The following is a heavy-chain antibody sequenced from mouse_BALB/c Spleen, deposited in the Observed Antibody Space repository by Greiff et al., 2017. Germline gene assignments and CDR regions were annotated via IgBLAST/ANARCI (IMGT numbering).Heavy chain of an antibody. V-gene: IGHV1-14*01. J-gene: IGHJ4*01. Sequence: EVHLVESGPELVKPGASVKMSCKASGYTFTSYVMHWVKQKPGQGLEWIGYINPYNDGTKYNEKFKGKATLTSDKSSSTAYMELSSLTSEDSAVYYCARGLLRDYAMDYWGQGTSVTVSS. CDR3: ARGLLRDYAMDY. CDR2: INPYNDGT. CDR1: GYTFTSYV. D-gene: IGHD1-1*01.